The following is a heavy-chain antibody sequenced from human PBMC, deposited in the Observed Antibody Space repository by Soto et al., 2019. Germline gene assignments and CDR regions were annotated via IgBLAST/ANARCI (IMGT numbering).Heavy chain of an antibody. J-gene: IGHJ4*02. CDR1: GFTFSSYA. CDR2: VSYNGGDT. CDR3: ARYIRGPTVYYFDF. D-gene: IGHD1-1*01. V-gene: IGHV3-23*01. Sequence: GGSLRLSCAASGFTFSSYAMTWVRQAPGKGLEWVPIVSYNGGDTYYADSVKGRFTISRDNSKDTVDLQMNGLRAEDTAVYYCARYIRGPTVYYFDFWGPGVLVTVSS.